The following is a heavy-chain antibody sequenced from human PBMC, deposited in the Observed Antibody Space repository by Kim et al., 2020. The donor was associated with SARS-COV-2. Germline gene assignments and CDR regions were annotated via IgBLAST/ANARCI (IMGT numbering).Heavy chain of an antibody. CDR1: GGSLISYY. CDR2: IYYSGTT. CDR3: ARLPPYSSGKGGPFDY. Sequence: SETLSLTCAVSGGSLISYYWSWIRQPPGKGLEWIGYIYYSGTTNYNPSLKSRVTISVDTSKNQFSLRLNSVTAADTAVYYCARLPPYSSGKGGPFDYWGQGTLVTVPS. V-gene: IGHV4-59*08. J-gene: IGHJ4*02. D-gene: IGHD3-10*01.